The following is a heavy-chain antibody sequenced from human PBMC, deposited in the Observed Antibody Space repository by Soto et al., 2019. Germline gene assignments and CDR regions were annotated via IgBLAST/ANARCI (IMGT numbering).Heavy chain of an antibody. V-gene: IGHV1-69*12. CDR3: ARGLTGTTLAYGMDV. CDR1: GGTFSSYA. Sequence: QVQLVQSGAEVKKPGSSVKVSCKASGGTFSSYAISWVRQAPGQGLEWMGGFIPIFGTADYAQKFQGRVTITADESTSSAYMELSSLRSEDTAVYYCARGLTGTTLAYGMDVWGQGTTVTVSS. D-gene: IGHD1-7*01. CDR2: FIPIFGTA. J-gene: IGHJ6*02.